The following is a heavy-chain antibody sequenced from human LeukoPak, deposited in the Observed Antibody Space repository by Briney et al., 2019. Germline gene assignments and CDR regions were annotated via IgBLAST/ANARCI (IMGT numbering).Heavy chain of an antibody. CDR1: GFTFSSYG. J-gene: IGHJ4*02. Sequence: PGRSLRLSCAASGFTFSSYGMHWVRQAPGKGLEWVANIWYDGSNKYYADSVKGRFTISRDDSKNAVHLQMNSLRADYTAVYYCAKDDASGKGDFYDWGQGTLVTVSS. V-gene: IGHV3-33*06. CDR2: IWYDGSNK. CDR3: AKDDASGKGDFYD. D-gene: IGHD3-10*01.